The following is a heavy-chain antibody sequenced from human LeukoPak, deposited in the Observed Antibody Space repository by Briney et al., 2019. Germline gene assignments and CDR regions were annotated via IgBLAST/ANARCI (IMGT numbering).Heavy chain of an antibody. CDR1: GGSIISSDYH. J-gene: IGHJ3*02. D-gene: IGHD2-15*01. Sequence: PSETMSLTCTVYGGSIISSDYHWGWVRQPPGRGVEWIGTISYSGNTDYKPSLRSRVTISVDTSNNQFSLRLGSVTAADTAVYHCARHCCSGPAKRVFDIWGQGTMVTVSS. CDR2: ISYSGNT. V-gene: IGHV4-39*01. CDR3: ARHCCSGPAKRVFDI.